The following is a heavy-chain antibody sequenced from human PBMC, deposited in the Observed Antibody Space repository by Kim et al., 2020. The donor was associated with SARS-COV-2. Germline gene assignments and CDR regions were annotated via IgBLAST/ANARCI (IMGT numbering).Heavy chain of an antibody. CDR1: GYSISSGYY. CDR2: IYHSGST. J-gene: IGHJ4*02. D-gene: IGHD3-10*01. V-gene: IGHV4-38-2*02. CDR3: ARGGSGSYFERDMTPAASPDDY. Sequence: SETLSLTCTVSGYSISSGYYWGWIRQPPGKGLEWIGSIYHSGSTYYNPSLKSRVTISVDTSKNQFSLKLSSVTAADTAVYYCARGGSGSYFERDMTPAASPDDYWGQGTLVTVSS.